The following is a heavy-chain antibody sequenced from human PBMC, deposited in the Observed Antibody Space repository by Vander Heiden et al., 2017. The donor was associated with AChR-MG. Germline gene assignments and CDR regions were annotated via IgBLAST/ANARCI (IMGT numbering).Heavy chain of an antibody. V-gene: IGHV3-48*03. Sequence: EVQLVESGGGLVQPGGSLRLSCAASGFTFSSYELNWVRPAPGKGLEWVSYISSSGSTIYYADSVKGRFTISRDNAKNSLYLQMNSLRAEDTAVYYCARGYYYDSSGYYYHYDAFDIWGQGTMVTVSS. CDR2: ISSSGSTI. D-gene: IGHD3-22*01. CDR3: ARGYYYDSSGYYYHYDAFDI. J-gene: IGHJ3*02. CDR1: GFTFSSYE.